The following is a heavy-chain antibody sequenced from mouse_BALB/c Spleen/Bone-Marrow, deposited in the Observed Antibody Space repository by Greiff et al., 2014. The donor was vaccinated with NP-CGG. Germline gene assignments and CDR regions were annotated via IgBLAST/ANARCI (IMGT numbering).Heavy chain of an antibody. Sequence: VQLQQSGAELVKPGASVKLSCTASGFNIKDTYMHWVKQRPEQGLEWIGRIDPANGNTKYDPKFQGKATITADTSPNTAYLQLNSLTSEDTAVYYCARYYYGSSCFDYWGQGTTLTVSS. V-gene: IGHV14-3*02. D-gene: IGHD1-1*01. CDR1: GFNIKDTY. CDR2: IDPANGNT. CDR3: ARYYYGSSCFDY. J-gene: IGHJ2*01.